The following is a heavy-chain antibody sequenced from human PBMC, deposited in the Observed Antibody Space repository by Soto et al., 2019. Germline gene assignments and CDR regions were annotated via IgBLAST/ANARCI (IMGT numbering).Heavy chain of an antibody. CDR1: GGSISSYY. V-gene: IGHV4-59*12. Sequence: SETLSLPCPVSGGSISSYYWSWIRQPPGKGLEWIGYIYYSGRTNYNPSLKSRVTISVDTSKNQFSLKLSSVTAADTAVYYCARGYRKLDYWCQGTLVTVSS. CDR3: ARGYRKLDY. CDR2: IYYSGRT. J-gene: IGHJ4*02. D-gene: IGHD3-16*02.